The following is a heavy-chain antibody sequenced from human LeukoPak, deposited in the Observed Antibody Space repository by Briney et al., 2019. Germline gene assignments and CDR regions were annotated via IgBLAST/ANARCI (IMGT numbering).Heavy chain of an antibody. D-gene: IGHD2-2*01. J-gene: IGHJ4*02. CDR2: IKQDGSEK. CDR1: GFTFSSYG. V-gene: IGHV3-7*01. Sequence: PGGSLRLSCAASGFTFSSYGMHWVRQAPGKGLEWVANIKQDGSEKYYVDSVKGRFTISRDNARNSLYLQMNSLRAEDTAVYYCASLYCTHTTCYYFDYWGQGTLVSVSS. CDR3: ASLYCTHTTCYYFDY.